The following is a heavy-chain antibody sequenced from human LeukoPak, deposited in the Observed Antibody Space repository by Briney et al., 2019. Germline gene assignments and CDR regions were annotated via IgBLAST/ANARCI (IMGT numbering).Heavy chain of an antibody. V-gene: IGHV1-2*02. CDR1: GYTFTGYY. CDR2: INPNSGGT. J-gene: IGHJ4*02. D-gene: IGHD4-11*01. CDR3: ARDSDYSNYEFDY. Sequence: GASVKVSCKASGYTFTGYYMHWVRQAPGQGLEWMGWINPNSGGTNYAQKFQGRVTMTRDTSIGTAYMELSRLRSDDTAVYYCARDSDYSNYEFDYWGQGTLVTVSS.